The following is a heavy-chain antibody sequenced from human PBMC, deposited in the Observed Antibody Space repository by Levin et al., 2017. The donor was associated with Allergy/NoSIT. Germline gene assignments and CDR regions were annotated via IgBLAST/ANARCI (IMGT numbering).Heavy chain of an antibody. D-gene: IGHD3-16*01. J-gene: IGHJ4*02. CDR1: GGSISSGSYY. V-gene: IGHV4-61*02. CDR3: ATNAGGAYFDY. CDR2: IYSSGST. Sequence: SCTVSGGSISSGSYYWSWIRQPAGKGLEWIGRIYSSGSTNYNPSLKSRVTISVDTSRNQFSLKLSSVTAADTAVFYCATNAGGAYFDYWGQGTLVTVSS.